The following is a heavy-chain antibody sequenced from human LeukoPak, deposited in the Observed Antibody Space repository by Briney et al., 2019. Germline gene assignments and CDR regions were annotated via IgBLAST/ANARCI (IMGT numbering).Heavy chain of an antibody. V-gene: IGHV1-2*02. CDR1: GYTFTVCY. CDR2: INPNSGGT. D-gene: IGHD6-19*01. J-gene: IGHJ4*02. Sequence: ASVKVSCKASGYTFTVCYMHWVRHAPGQGLEWMGWINPNSGGTNYTQKFQGRVTMTRDTSISTAYMELSRLRSDDTAVYYCARFPNRIAVAGYDYWGQGTLVTVSS. CDR3: ARFPNRIAVAGYDY.